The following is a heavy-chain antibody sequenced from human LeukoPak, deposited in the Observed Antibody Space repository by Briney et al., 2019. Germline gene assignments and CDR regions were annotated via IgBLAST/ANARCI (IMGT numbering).Heavy chain of an antibody. CDR1: GYTFMSYW. CDR2: IYPGDSDT. D-gene: IGHD2-2*01. V-gene: IGHV5-51*01. J-gene: IGHJ4*02. CDR3: ARHSKEGSSTSGWFSALDY. Sequence: GESLKISCKGSGYTFMSYWIGWVRQMPGKGLEWMGIIYPGDSDTRCSPSFQGQVTISVDKSISTAYLQWSSLKASDTAMYYCARHSKEGSSTSGWFSALDYWGQGSLVIVSS.